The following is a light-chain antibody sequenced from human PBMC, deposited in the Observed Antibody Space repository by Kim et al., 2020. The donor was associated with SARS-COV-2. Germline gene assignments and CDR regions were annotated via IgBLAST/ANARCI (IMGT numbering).Light chain of an antibody. V-gene: IGLV1-44*01. CDR2: TDD. Sequence: GQRLTISCSGSSSNIGINTVNWYQQLPGTAPKLLIYTDDQRPSGVPDRFSGSRSGTSASLAISGLQSEDEADYYCAAWDGSLNGWVFGGGTQLTVL. J-gene: IGLJ3*02. CDR3: AAWDGSLNGWV. CDR1: SSNIGINT.